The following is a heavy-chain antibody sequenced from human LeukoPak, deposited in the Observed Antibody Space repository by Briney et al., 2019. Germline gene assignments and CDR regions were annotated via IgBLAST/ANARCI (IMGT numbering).Heavy chain of an antibody. J-gene: IGHJ4*02. CDR1: GGSFSGYY. CDR2: INHSGST. CDR3: ARGLITFRTGYYYDSSGYYGYFDY. D-gene: IGHD3-22*01. V-gene: IGHV4-34*01. Sequence: SETLSLTCAVYGGSFSGYYWSWIRQPPGKGLEWIGEINHSGSTNYNPSLKSRVTILVDTSKNQFSLKLSSVTAADTAVYYCARGLITFRTGYYYDSSGYYGYFDYWGQGTLVTVSS.